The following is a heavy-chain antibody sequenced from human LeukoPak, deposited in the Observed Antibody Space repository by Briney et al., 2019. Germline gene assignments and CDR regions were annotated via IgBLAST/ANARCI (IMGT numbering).Heavy chain of an antibody. CDR3: ARGVAAAGTTLDY. J-gene: IGHJ4*02. V-gene: IGHV3-66*01. Sequence: PSETLSLTCAVYGGSFSGYYWSWIRQPPGKGLEWVSVIYSGGTTYYADSVKGRFTISRDNSKNTLYLQMNSLRDEDTAVYYCARGVAAAGTTLDYWGQGTLVTVSS. D-gene: IGHD6-13*01. CDR2: IYSGGTT. CDR1: GGSFSGYY.